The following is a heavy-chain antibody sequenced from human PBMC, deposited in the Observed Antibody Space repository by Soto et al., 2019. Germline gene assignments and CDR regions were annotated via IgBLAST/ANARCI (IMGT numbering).Heavy chain of an antibody. J-gene: IGHJ5*02. Sequence: QLQLQESGSGLVRPSQTLSLTCAVSGGSISSGGYSWNWIRQPPGKGLEWIGYMYHSGNTLYNPSTKRRVTIALDKSKNQFSLKLSSVTAADTAVYYCARDQLEGNWFDPWGQGTLVTVSS. V-gene: IGHV4-30-2*01. CDR1: GGSISSGGYS. CDR2: MYHSGNT. D-gene: IGHD1-1*01. CDR3: ARDQLEGNWFDP.